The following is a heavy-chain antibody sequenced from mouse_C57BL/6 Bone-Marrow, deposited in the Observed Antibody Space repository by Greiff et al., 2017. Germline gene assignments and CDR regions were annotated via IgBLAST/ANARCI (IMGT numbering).Heavy chain of an antibody. J-gene: IGHJ2*01. V-gene: IGHV1-62-2*01. CDR3: ARHEWPDYYVSSYVGDYFDY. CDR1: GYTFTEYT. D-gene: IGHD1-1*01. Sequence: QVQLQQSGAELVKPGASVKLSCKASGYTFTEYTIHWVQQRSGQGLEWIGWFYPGSGSIKYNEKFKDQATLPADKSASTVYRELSRLTSEDSSVCFCARHEWPDYYVSSYVGDYFDYWGQGTTLTGSA. CDR2: FYPGSGSI.